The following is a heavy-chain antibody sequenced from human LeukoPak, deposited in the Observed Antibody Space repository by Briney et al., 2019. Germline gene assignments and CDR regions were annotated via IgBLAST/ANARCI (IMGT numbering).Heavy chain of an antibody. CDR2: ISASGGTP. J-gene: IGHJ4*02. Sequence: GGSLRLSCAASGFTFSSYAMSWVRQAPGKGLEWVSSISASGGTPYFADSVKGRFTISKDNSKNTLYLQMNSLRAEDTAVYYCAKDAYYDFWSGSDYWGQGTLVTVSS. CDR1: GFTFSSYA. D-gene: IGHD3-3*01. V-gene: IGHV3-23*01. CDR3: AKDAYYDFWSGSDY.